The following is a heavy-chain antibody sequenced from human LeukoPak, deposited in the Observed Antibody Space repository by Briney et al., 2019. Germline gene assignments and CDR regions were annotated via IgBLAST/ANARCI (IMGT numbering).Heavy chain of an antibody. CDR1: GGSITSDS. CDR2: ISHSGRT. J-gene: IGHJ4*02. D-gene: IGHD3-22*01. V-gene: IGHV4-59*01. Sequence: PSETLSLTCTVSGGSITSDSWTWVRQTPGKGLEWIGYISHSGRTSASPSLKSRVTRSVDPSKKQVSLKLTSVTAADAAVYYCATYDSATHTLNYWGQGTLVSVSS. CDR3: ATYDSATHTLNY.